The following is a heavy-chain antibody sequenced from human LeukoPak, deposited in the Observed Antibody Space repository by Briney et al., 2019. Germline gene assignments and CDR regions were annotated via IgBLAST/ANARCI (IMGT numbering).Heavy chain of an antibody. D-gene: IGHD3-10*02. Sequence: SETLSLTCTVSGGSISSYYWSWIRQPPGKGLEWIGYIYYGGSTNYNPSLKSRVTISVDTSKNQFSLKLSSVTAADTAVYYCATSGMFGSMDVWGQGTTVTVSS. J-gene: IGHJ6*02. CDR3: ATSGMFGSMDV. CDR2: IYYGGST. CDR1: GGSISSYY. V-gene: IGHV4-59*01.